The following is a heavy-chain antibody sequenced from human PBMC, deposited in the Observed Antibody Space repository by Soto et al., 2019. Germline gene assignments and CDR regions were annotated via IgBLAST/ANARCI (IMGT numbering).Heavy chain of an antibody. D-gene: IGHD1-20*01. V-gene: IGHV3-23*01. CDR1: RFTFSDFA. Sequence: DVQLLESGGGLVQPGGSLTLSCAASRFTFSDFAMSWVRQAPGKGLEWVSSIGGGGTDTYYADSVKGRFTISGDNSKNTLYLQMDSLRDEDTAVYYCAKDAVPYNGKWDWFDSWGQGTLVIVSS. CDR3: AKDAVPYNGKWDWFDS. CDR2: IGGGGTDT. J-gene: IGHJ5*01.